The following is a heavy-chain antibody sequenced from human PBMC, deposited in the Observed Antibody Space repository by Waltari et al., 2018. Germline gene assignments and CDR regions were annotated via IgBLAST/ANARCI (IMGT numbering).Heavy chain of an antibody. CDR3: ARVKFLEWLPQPAVLDY. D-gene: IGHD3-3*01. CDR1: GFAFSSYL. V-gene: IGHV3-74*01. Sequence: EVQLVESGGGLVQPGGSLRLSCAASGFAFSSYLMHCVRQAPGKGLVWVARVDSGGSGMIYADCVKCRVTISRDNAKNTLHLQMNSLRVEDTAVYYCARVKFLEWLPQPAVLDYWGQGSLVIVSS. J-gene: IGHJ4*02. CDR2: VDSGGSGM.